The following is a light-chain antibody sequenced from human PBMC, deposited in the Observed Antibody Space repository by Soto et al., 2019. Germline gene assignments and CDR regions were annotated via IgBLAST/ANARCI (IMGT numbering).Light chain of an antibody. CDR2: GAS. V-gene: IGKV3-20*01. CDR3: QQYGSSLWT. J-gene: IGKJ1*01. CDR1: QNVGSN. Sequence: EIVLTQSPGTLSLSPGERATLSCRASQNVGSNLAWYQQKPGQAPRLLIYGASTRATGIPDRFSGSGSGTDFTLTISRLEPEDFAVYYCQQYGSSLWTFGQGTKVEIK.